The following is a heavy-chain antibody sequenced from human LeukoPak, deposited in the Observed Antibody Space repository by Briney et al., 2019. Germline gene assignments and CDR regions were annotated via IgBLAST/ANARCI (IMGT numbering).Heavy chain of an antibody. Sequence: GGSLRLSCAASGFTFSSYWMHWVRQAPGKGLEWVSAISGSGGSTYYADSVKGRFTISRDNSKNTLSLQMNSLRAEDTAIYYCAKASNTWNYFDYWGQGTLVTVSS. CDR2: ISGSGGST. CDR1: GFTFSSYW. V-gene: IGHV3-23*01. D-gene: IGHD1-1*01. CDR3: AKASNTWNYFDY. J-gene: IGHJ4*02.